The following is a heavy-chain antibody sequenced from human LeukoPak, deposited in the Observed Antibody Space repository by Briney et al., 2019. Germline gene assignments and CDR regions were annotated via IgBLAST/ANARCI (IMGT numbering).Heavy chain of an antibody. D-gene: IGHD2-21*01. Sequence: GGSLRLSCSASGLTFSTSSMNWVRQAAGEGLEWVSYIISSSSTIYYADSVRGRFTISRDNAKNSLYLQMNSLRDEDTAVYCCARVDWVIGAFDIWGQGAMGTVSS. CDR2: IISSSSTI. CDR3: ARVDWVIGAFDI. V-gene: IGHV3-48*02. CDR1: GLTFSTSS. J-gene: IGHJ3*02.